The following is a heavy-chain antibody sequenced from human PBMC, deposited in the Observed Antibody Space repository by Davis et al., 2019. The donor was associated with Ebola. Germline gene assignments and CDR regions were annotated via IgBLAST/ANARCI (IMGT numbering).Heavy chain of an antibody. Sequence: AASVKVSCKASGYTFTSYDINWVRQATGQGLEWMGWMNPNSGNTGYAQDFQGRITMTRNIPISTAYMELSSLRSEDTAVYYCTSGSYAGGEDYWGQGTLVTVSS. J-gene: IGHJ4*02. CDR3: TSGSYAGGEDY. CDR2: MNPNSGNT. D-gene: IGHD1-26*01. CDR1: GYTFTSYD. V-gene: IGHV1-8*01.